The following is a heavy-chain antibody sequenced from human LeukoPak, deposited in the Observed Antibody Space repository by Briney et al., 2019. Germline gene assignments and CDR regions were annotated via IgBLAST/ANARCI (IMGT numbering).Heavy chain of an antibody. CDR3: ARGKSDYYDSSGYYY. J-gene: IGHJ4*02. V-gene: IGHV3-20*04. Sequence: GGSLRLSCAASGSTFRSYAMSWGRQAPGKGLEWVSGINWNGGSTGYADSVKGRFTISRDNAKNSLYLQMNSLRAEDTALYYCARGKSDYYDSSGYYYWGQGTLVTVSS. CDR1: GSTFRSYA. D-gene: IGHD3-22*01. CDR2: INWNGGST.